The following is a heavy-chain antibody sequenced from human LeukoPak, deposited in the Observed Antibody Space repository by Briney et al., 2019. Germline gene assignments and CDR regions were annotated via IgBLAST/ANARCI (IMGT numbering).Heavy chain of an antibody. Sequence: GGSLRLSCAASGFTVSSNYMSWVRQAPGKGLEWVSVIYSGGSTYYADSVKGRFTISRDNSKNTLSLQMNSLRAEDTAVYYCARHNHGYDWDYWGQGTLVTVSS. J-gene: IGHJ4*02. V-gene: IGHV3-66*04. CDR1: GFTVSSNY. CDR3: ARHNHGYDWDY. D-gene: IGHD5-12*01. CDR2: IYSGGST.